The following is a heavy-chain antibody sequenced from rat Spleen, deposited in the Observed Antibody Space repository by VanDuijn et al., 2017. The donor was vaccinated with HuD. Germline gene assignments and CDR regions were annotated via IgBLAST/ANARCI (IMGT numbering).Heavy chain of an antibody. CDR1: GFTFSDYY. V-gene: IGHV5-29*01. CDR3: ARLTFGYFDY. D-gene: IGHD4-6*01. CDR2: ISFDGSST. J-gene: IGHJ2*01. Sequence: EVQLVESDGGLVQPGRSLKLSCAASGFTFSDYYMAWVRQAPTKGLEWVATISFDGSSTYYRDAMKGRFTISRDNAKSTLYLQMDSLRSEDTATYYCARLTFGYFDYWGQGVMVTVSS.